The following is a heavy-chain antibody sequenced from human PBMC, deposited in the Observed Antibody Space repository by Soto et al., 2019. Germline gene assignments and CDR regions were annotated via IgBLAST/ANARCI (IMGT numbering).Heavy chain of an antibody. CDR3: ARVSQGSGSYLDYYYGMDV. V-gene: IGHV4-59*01. Sequence: SETLSLTCTVSGGSISSYYWSWIRQPPGKELEWIGYIYYSGSTNYNPSLKSRVTISVDTSKNQFSLKLSSVTAADTAVYYCARVSQGSGSYLDYYYGMDVWGQGTTVTVSS. CDR1: GGSISSYY. J-gene: IGHJ6*02. CDR2: IYYSGST. D-gene: IGHD3-10*01.